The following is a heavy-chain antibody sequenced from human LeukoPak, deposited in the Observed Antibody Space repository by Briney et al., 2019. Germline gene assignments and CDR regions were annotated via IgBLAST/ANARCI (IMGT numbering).Heavy chain of an antibody. D-gene: IGHD2-2*02. CDR3: ARVGSGKSEYQLLYLSQNYYYGMDV. J-gene: IGHJ6*02. V-gene: IGHV3-15*01. Sequence: GGSLRLSCAASGFTFSNAWMSWVRQAPGKGLEWVGRIRSRPDGGTTDYAAPVKGRFTISRDDSKNTLYPQMNSLKTEDTAVYYCARVGSGKSEYQLLYLSQNYYYGMDVWGQGTTVTVSS. CDR2: IRSRPDGGTT. CDR1: GFTFSNAW.